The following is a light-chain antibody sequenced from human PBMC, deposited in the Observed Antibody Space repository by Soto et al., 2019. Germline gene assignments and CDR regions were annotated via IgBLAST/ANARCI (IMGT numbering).Light chain of an antibody. CDR2: QVS. V-gene: IGKV2D-29*01. J-gene: IGKJ4*01. CDR1: QSLLYSDGRTY. Sequence: DVVLTQTPRSLSVTPGQPASISCKSSQSLLYSDGRTYVYWYLQKPGQPPQLLIHQVSNRFSGVPDRFSGSGSGTDFTLQISRVEAEDVGIYYCMQSIQLPITFGGGTNVEIK. CDR3: MQSIQLPIT.